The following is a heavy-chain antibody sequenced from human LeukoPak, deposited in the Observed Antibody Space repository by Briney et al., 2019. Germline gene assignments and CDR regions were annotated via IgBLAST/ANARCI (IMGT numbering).Heavy chain of an antibody. D-gene: IGHD6-13*01. J-gene: IGHJ4*02. CDR3: ARDRTWIAAAGLFDY. Sequence: GGSLRLSCAASGFTFSSYEMNWVRQAPGKGLEWVSYISSSGSTIYYADSVKGRFTISRDNAKISLYLQMNSLRAEDTAVYYCARDRTWIAAAGLFDYWGQGTLVTVSS. V-gene: IGHV3-48*03. CDR2: ISSSGSTI. CDR1: GFTFSSYE.